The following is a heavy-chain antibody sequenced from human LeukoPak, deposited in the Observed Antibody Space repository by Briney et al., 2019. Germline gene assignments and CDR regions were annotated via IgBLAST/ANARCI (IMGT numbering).Heavy chain of an antibody. CDR2: IIPILGIA. V-gene: IGHV1-69*04. CDR3: ASSPTYYYDSSGYYNYFDY. CDR1: GGTFSSYA. J-gene: IGHJ4*02. D-gene: IGHD3-22*01. Sequence: SVKVSCKASGGTFSSYAISWVRQAPGQGLEWMGRIIPILGIANYAQKFQGRVTITADKSTSTAYMELSSLRSEDTAVYYCASSPTYYYDSSGYYNYFDYWGQGTPVTVSS.